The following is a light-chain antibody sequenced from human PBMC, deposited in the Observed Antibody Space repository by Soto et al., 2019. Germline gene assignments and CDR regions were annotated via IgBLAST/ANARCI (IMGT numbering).Light chain of an antibody. CDR3: QQGYNTPFT. J-gene: IGKJ2*01. CDR1: QTISTY. CDR2: AAS. V-gene: IGKV1-39*01. Sequence: DIQMTQSPSTLSASVGDRVSLACRASQTISTYVNWYQQKPGKAPKLLIFAASNLQSGVPSRFSGSGSGTDFTLTIGSLQPADFALYYCQQGYNTPFTFGQGTKLAIK.